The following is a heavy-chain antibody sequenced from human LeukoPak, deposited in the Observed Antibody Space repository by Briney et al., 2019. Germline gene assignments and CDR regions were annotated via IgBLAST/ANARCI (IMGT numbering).Heavy chain of an antibody. CDR2: ISYDGSNK. J-gene: IGHJ6*02. Sequence: GGSLRLSCAASGFSFSIYGMHWVRQAQGKGLEWVAVISYDGSNKYYADSVKGRFTISRDNSKNTLYLQMNSLRAEDTAVYYCAKGPDGDQSPYYYGMDVWGQGTTVTVSS. V-gene: IGHV3-30*18. D-gene: IGHD4-17*01. CDR3: AKGPDGDQSPYYYGMDV. CDR1: GFSFSIYG.